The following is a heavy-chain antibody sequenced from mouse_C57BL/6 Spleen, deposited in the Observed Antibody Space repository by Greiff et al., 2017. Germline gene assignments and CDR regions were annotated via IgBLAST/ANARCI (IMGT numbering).Heavy chain of an antibody. CDR2: ISGGGGNT. V-gene: IGHV5-9*01. Sequence: EVQLVESGGGLVKPGGSLKLSCAASGFTFSSYTMSWVRQTPEKRLEWVATISGGGGNTYYPDSVKGRFTISRDNAKNTLYLQMSSLRSEDTALYYCARQNYGYDGRYYFDYWGQGTTLTVSS. J-gene: IGHJ2*01. CDR1: GFTFSSYT. D-gene: IGHD2-2*01. CDR3: ARQNYGYDGRYYFDY.